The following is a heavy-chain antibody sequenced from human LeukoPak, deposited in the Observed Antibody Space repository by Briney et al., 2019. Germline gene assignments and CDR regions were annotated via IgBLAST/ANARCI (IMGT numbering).Heavy chain of an antibody. CDR2: IIPILGIA. Sequence: SVKVSCKASGGTFSSYAISWVRQAPGQGLEWMGRIIPILGIANYAQKFQGRVTITADKSTSTAYMELSSLRSEDTAMYYCARTYSSSWSYCDSWGQGTLVTVSS. CDR3: ARTYSSSWSYCDS. V-gene: IGHV1-69*04. CDR1: GGTFSSYA. J-gene: IGHJ4*02. D-gene: IGHD6-13*01.